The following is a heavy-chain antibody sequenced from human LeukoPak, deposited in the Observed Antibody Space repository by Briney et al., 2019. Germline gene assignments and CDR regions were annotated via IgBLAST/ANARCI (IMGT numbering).Heavy chain of an antibody. D-gene: IGHD3-22*01. V-gene: IGHV1-18*01. CDR2: ISAYNGNT. CDR3: ARDEGGVVVITEYNWFDP. CDR1: GYTFTSYG. J-gene: IGHJ5*02. Sequence: ASVKVSCKASGYTFTSYGISWVRQAPGQGLEWMGWISAYNGNTNYAQKLQGRVTMTTDTSTSTAYMELRSLRSDDTAVYYCARDEGGVVVITEYNWFDPWGQGTLVTVSS.